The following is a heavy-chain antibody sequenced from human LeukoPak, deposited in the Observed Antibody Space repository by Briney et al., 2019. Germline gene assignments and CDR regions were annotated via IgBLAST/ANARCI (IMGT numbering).Heavy chain of an antibody. J-gene: IGHJ3*02. V-gene: IGHV3-23*01. CDR3: AKDKTYYDFWSGHDAFDI. D-gene: IGHD3-3*01. CDR2: IIGGAGST. CDR1: GFSFSSHG. Sequence: GGSLRLSCAASGFSFSSHGMSWVRQAPGKGLEWVSGIIGGAGSTYYADSVKGRFTISRDNSKTTLYLQMNSLRAEDTAVYYCAKDKTYYDFWSGHDAFDIWGQGTMVTVSS.